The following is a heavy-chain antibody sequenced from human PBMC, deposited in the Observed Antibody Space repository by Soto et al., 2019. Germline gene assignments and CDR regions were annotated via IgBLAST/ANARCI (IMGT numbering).Heavy chain of an antibody. CDR3: ARVVGQWLVLNGFDP. Sequence: ASVKVSCKASGYTFTSYGISWVRQAPGQGLEWMGWISAYNGNTNYAQKLQGRVTMTTDTSTSTAYMELRSLRSDDTAVYYCARVVGQWLVLNGFDPWGQGTLVTGSS. J-gene: IGHJ5*02. V-gene: IGHV1-18*01. D-gene: IGHD6-19*01. CDR1: GYTFTSYG. CDR2: ISAYNGNT.